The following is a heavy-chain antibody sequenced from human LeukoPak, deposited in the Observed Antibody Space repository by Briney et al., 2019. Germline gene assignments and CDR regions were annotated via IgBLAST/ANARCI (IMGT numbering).Heavy chain of an antibody. CDR2: ISWNSGSI. Sequence: GRSLRLSCAASGFTFDDYAMHWVRQAPGKGLEWVSGISWNSGSIGYADSVKGRFTISRDNAKNSLYLQMNSLRAEDTALYYCAKDILSSSWYGRVAFDIWGQGTMVTVSS. V-gene: IGHV3-9*01. J-gene: IGHJ3*02. D-gene: IGHD6-13*01. CDR3: AKDILSSSWYGRVAFDI. CDR1: GFTFDDYA.